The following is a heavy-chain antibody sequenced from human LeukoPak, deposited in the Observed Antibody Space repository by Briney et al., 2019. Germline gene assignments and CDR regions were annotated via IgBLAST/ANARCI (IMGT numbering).Heavy chain of an antibody. CDR1: GFTFSSYG. Sequence: PGKTLRLSCAASGFTFSSYGMHWVRQAPGKGLEWVAVISYGGSNKYYADSVKGRFTISRDNSKNTLYLQMNSLRAEDTAVYYCAKGIPSDFWGQGTLVTVSS. CDR2: ISYGGSNK. V-gene: IGHV3-30*18. CDR3: AKGIPSDF. J-gene: IGHJ4*02.